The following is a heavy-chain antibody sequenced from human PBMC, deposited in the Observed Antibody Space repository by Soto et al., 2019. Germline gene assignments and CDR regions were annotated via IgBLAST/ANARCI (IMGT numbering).Heavy chain of an antibody. CDR1: GGSISSYY. D-gene: IGHD3-22*01. J-gene: IGHJ6*02. CDR2: IYYSGST. Sequence: SETLSLTCIVSGGSISSYYWSWIRQPPGKGLEWIGYIYYSGSTNYNPSLKSRVTISVDTSKNQFSLKLSSVTAADTAVYYCARDQGYYDSSGYYYGAYYYYYGMDVWGQGTTVTVSS. V-gene: IGHV4-59*01. CDR3: ARDQGYYDSSGYYYGAYYYYYGMDV.